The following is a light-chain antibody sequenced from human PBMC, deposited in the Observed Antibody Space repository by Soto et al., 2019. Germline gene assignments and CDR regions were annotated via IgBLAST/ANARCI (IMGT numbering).Light chain of an antibody. J-gene: IGKJ1*01. Sequence: DIQMTQSPSTLSASVGDRVTITCRASQSISSWLAWYQQKPGKAPKLLIYKASSLESGVPLRFSGSGAGTEFTLTISSLQPDDFATYSCQQSGTFGQGTKVEIK. CDR1: QSISSW. CDR3: QQSGT. V-gene: IGKV1-5*03. CDR2: KAS.